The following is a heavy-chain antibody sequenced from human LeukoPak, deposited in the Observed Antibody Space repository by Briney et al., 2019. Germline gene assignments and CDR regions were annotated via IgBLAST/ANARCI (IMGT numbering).Heavy chain of an antibody. V-gene: IGHV3-23*01. CDR3: AKPAGQWLVPTDY. CDR2: ISGSGGST. D-gene: IGHD6-19*01. CDR1: GFTVSSNY. J-gene: IGHJ4*02. Sequence: PGGSLRLSCAASGFTVSSNYMSWVRQAPGKGLEWVSAISGSGGSTYYADSVKGRFTISRDNSKNTLYLQMNSLRAEDTAVYYCAKPAGQWLVPTDYWGQGTLVTVSS.